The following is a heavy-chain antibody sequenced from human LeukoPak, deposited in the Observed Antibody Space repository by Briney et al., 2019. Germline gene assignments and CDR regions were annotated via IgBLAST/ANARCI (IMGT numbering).Heavy chain of an antibody. V-gene: IGHV3-66*01. CDR2: IYTSTST. CDR3: ARDAERIRATDGFDV. Sequence: GGSLRLSCAASGFTFSSYSMNWVRQAPGKGLEWVSIIYTSTSTYYADSVKGRFTISRDNSKNALYLQMNSLRAEDTAVYYCARDAERIRATDGFDVWGQGTMVTVSS. J-gene: IGHJ3*01. CDR1: GFTFSSYS. D-gene: IGHD3-10*01.